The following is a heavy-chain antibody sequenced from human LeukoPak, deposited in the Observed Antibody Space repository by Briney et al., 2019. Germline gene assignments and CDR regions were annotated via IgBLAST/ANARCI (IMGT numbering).Heavy chain of an antibody. Sequence: GESLKISGQGSGYSFTTYLIAWVRQMPGKGLEWMRINYPGDSDTRYSPSFQGQVTISVDKSVSADYLQWSSLKASDTAMYYCASPPTRECSSISCPLSYWGQGTLVTVSS. CDR1: GYSFTTYL. D-gene: IGHD2-2*01. J-gene: IGHJ4*02. CDR2: NYPGDSDT. CDR3: ASPPTRECSSISCPLSY. V-gene: IGHV5-51*01.